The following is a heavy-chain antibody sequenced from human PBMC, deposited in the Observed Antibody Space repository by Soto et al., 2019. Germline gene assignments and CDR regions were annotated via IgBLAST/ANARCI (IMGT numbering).Heavy chain of an antibody. CDR3: ARRTPLVPAPRVGYYYGMDV. CDR2: IYYSGSS. V-gene: IGHV4-39*01. D-gene: IGHD2-2*01. J-gene: IGHJ6*02. CDR1: GGSISSSNHY. Sequence: QLQLQESGPGLVRPSETLSLTCTVSGGSISSSNHYWGWIRQPPGKGLEWIGSIYYSGSSYYNPSLKSRVTMSVDTSKNQFSLKLNSVTAADTAVYYCARRTPLVPAPRVGYYYGMDVWGQGTTVTVSS.